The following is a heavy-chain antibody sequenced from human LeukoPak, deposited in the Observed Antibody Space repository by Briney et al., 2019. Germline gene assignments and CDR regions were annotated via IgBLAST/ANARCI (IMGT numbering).Heavy chain of an antibody. CDR3: ARGVAY. V-gene: IGHV4-59*12. CDR2: IYYSGST. CDR1: GGFISDYY. Sequence: SETLSLTCTVSGGFISDYYWSWIRQPPGKGLEWIGSIYYSGSTYYSPSLKSRVTISVDTSKNQFSLKLTSVTAADTAVYYCARGVAYWGQGTLVTVSS. J-gene: IGHJ4*02. D-gene: IGHD2-15*01.